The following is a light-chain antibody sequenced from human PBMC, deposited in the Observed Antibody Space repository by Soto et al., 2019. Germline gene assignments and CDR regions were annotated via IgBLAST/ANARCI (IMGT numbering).Light chain of an antibody. V-gene: IGLV2-14*01. J-gene: IGLJ2*01. CDR3: TSYTTSHVV. CDR1: SSDIGGYSY. Sequence: QSALTQPASVSGSPGQSITISCTGTSSDIGGYSYVSWYQQHPGKAPKLMIYEVTNRPSGVSNRFFGSKSGNTASLTISSLQAEDEADYYCTSYTTSHVVFGGGTKLTVL. CDR2: EVT.